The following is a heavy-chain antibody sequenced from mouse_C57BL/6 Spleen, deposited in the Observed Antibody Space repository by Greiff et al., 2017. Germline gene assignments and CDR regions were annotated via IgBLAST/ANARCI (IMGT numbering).Heavy chain of an antibody. V-gene: IGHV1-26*01. CDR2: INPNNGGT. CDR3: ARKGYGGFAY. J-gene: IGHJ3*01. D-gene: IGHD3-1*01. CDR1: GYTFTDYY. Sequence: EVQLQQSGPELVKPGASVKISCKASGYTFTDYYMNWVKQSHGQSLEWIGDINPNNGGTSYNQKFKGKATLTVDKSSSTAYLDLRSLTSEAAADYYCARKGYGGFAYWGQGTLVTVSA.